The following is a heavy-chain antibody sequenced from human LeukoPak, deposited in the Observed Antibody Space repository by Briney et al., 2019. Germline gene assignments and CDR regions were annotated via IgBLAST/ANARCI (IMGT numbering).Heavy chain of an antibody. V-gene: IGHV3-21*01. CDR3: ARDRVTMVRGVIGLGGFDY. CDR2: ISSSSSYI. J-gene: IGHJ4*02. CDR1: GFTFSSYS. Sequence: PGGSLRLSCAASGFTFSSYSMNWVRQAPGKGLEWVSSISSSSSYIYYADSVKGRFTISRDNAKNSLFLQMNSLRAEDTAVYYCARDRVTMVRGVIGLGGFDYWGQGTLVTVSS. D-gene: IGHD3-10*01.